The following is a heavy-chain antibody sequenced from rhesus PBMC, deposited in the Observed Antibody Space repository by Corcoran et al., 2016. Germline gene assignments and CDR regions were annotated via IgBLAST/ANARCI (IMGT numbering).Heavy chain of an antibody. CDR2: INPSNGNT. Sequence: QVQLVQSGAEGKKPAASVKLSCKASGYPFTSYYINWVRQAPGQVLEWMGWINPSNGNTGYAQKFQGRVTMTRDTSTSTAYMELSSLRSEDTAVYYCTRSRVVVSATPDYWGQGVLVTVSS. CDR1: GYPFTSYY. J-gene: IGHJ4*01. CDR3: TRSRVVVSATPDY. V-gene: IGHV1S9*01. D-gene: IGHD2-39*02.